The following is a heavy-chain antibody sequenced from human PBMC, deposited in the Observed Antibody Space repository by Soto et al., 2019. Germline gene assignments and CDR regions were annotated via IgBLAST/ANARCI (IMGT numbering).Heavy chain of an antibody. D-gene: IGHD3-3*01. CDR3: AKKITIYAGDPADH. J-gene: IGHJ4*02. CDR2: MSGRGDDA. CDR1: GFTFPNFG. V-gene: IGHV3-23*01. Sequence: EVQLLESGGGSVQPGGSLRLSCAASGFTFPNFGMGWVRQAPGKGLGWVSVMSGRGDDAYYADSVKGRFTISRDNSKNTLYLQMNSLIAEDTAVYFGAKKITIYAGDPADHWGQGTQVAVSS.